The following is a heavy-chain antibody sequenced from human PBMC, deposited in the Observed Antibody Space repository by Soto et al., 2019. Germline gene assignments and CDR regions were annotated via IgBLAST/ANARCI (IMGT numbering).Heavy chain of an antibody. D-gene: IGHD2-2*01. CDR2: IKSKTVGETT. Sequence: PGGSLRLSCSASGIPFNSTYMNWVRQAPGKGLEWVGRIKSKTVGETTDYSAPVKGRFALSRDDSKNTVSLQMNSLKSEDTAIYYCTTDNCRSSTCYLNFWGQGALVTVSS. V-gene: IGHV3-15*07. CDR1: GIPFNSTY. CDR3: TTDNCRSSTCYLNF. J-gene: IGHJ4*02.